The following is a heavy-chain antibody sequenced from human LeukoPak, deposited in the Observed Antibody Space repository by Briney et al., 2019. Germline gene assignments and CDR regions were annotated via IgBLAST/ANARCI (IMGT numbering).Heavy chain of an antibody. Sequence: GGSLRLSCAASGFTFSNYAMNWVRQTPGKGLERVSAICGSCSSRYYADSVKGRFTISRDNSENTLYLQMNSLRAEDTAVYYCVKDMSGDYGGTGDAFDIWGQGTMVTVSS. D-gene: IGHD4-17*01. CDR1: GFTFSNYA. J-gene: IGHJ3*02. CDR3: VKDMSGDYGGTGDAFDI. V-gene: IGHV3-23*01. CDR2: ICGSCSSR.